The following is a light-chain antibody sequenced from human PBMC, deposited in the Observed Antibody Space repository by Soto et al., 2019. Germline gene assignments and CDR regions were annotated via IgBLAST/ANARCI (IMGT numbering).Light chain of an antibody. V-gene: IGLV2-23*01. Sequence: QSALTQPASVSASPGQSITISCTATSIDVATFNLASWYQQHPGKAPKRIIYEGSKRPSGVSNRFSGSKSGNTASLIISGLQAEDEADYYCCSYAGGTTLVVFGGGTKLTVL. CDR3: CSYAGGTTLVV. J-gene: IGLJ2*01. CDR1: SIDVATFNL. CDR2: EGS.